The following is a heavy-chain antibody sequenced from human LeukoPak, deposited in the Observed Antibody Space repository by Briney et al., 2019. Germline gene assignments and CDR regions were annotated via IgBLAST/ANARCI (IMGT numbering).Heavy chain of an antibody. Sequence: GGSLRLSCAASGFTFSTYEMNWVRQAPGKGLEGVSYISSSGSIIYYADSVKGRFTISRDNAKNSLYLQMNSLRAEDTAVYYCARGDRDSLDYYYYMDVWGKGTTVTISS. V-gene: IGHV3-48*03. D-gene: IGHD3-3*01. CDR1: GFTFSTYE. CDR3: ARGDRDSLDYYYYMDV. J-gene: IGHJ6*03. CDR2: ISSSGSII.